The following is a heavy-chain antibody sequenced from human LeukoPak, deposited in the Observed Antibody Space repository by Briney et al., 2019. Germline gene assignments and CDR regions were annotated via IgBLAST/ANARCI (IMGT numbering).Heavy chain of an antibody. V-gene: IGHV3-21*01. D-gene: IGHD3-22*01. Sequence: GGSLRLSCAASGFPLSSYSMNWVRQAPGKGLEWVSSISSSSSYIYYADSVKGRFTISRDNAKSSLYLQMNSLRAEDTAVYYCARDYYDSSGYSRIFDYWGQGTLVTVSS. J-gene: IGHJ4*02. CDR1: GFPLSSYS. CDR3: ARDYYDSSGYSRIFDY. CDR2: ISSSSSYI.